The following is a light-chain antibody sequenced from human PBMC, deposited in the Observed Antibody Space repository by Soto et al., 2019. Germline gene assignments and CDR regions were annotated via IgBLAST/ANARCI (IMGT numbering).Light chain of an antibody. Sequence: ERVMMQSPATRSVSPGEGVTRSCMASKTVPSRIAWYQQKPCQAPSLLIYGASTRATGVPDRFSGTGSGTEFTLTLSSLKYEDYAVYSCQQYNSWHPITFGQGTRLEIK. V-gene: IGKV3-15*01. J-gene: IGKJ5*01. CDR3: QQYNSWHPIT. CDR1: KTVPSR. CDR2: GAS.